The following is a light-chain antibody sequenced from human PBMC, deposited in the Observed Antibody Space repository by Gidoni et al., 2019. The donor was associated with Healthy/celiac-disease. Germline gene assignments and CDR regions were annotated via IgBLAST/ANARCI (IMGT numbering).Light chain of an antibody. CDR2: AAP. CDR1: QSISSY. CDR3: QQSYSTGALT. J-gene: IGKJ4*01. V-gene: IGKV1-39*01. Sequence: DIQMTQSPSSLSASVGDRVTITCRASQSISSYLNWYQQKPGKAPKLLIYAAPSLQSGVPSRFSGSGSGTDFTLTISSLQPEDFATYYCQQSYSTGALTFGGGTKVEIK.